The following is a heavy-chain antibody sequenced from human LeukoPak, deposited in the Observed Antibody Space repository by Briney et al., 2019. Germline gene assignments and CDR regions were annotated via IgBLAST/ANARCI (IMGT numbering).Heavy chain of an antibody. CDR1: GGTFSSYA. V-gene: IGHV1-69*17. CDR3: ARGVATTNWFDP. J-gene: IGHJ5*02. CDR2: IIPIFGIA. D-gene: IGHD5-12*01. Sequence: SVKVSCKASGGTFSSYAISWVRQAPGQGLEWMGWIIPIFGIANYAQKFQGRVTITADKSTSTAYMELSSLRSEDTAVYYCARGVATTNWFDPWGQGTLVTVSS.